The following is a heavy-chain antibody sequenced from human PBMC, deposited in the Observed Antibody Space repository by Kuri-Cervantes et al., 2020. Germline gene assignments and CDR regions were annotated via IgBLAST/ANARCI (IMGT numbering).Heavy chain of an antibody. J-gene: IGHJ5*02. CDR1: GGSFSAYH. CDR2: INHSGST. CDR3: ARDGISWYHWFDP. Sequence: ESLKISCAVCGGSFSAYHWTWIRLSVGKGLEWIGEINHSGSTIYNPSLKSRVTISVDTSKNQFSLKLSSVTAADTAVYYCARDGISWYHWFDPWGQGTLVTVSS. D-gene: IGHD6-13*01. V-gene: IGHV4-34*01.